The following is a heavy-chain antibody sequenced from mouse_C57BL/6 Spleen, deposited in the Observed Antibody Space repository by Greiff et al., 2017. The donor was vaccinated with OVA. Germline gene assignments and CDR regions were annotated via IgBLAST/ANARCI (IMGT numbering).Heavy chain of an antibody. J-gene: IGHJ4*01. CDR2: ISYDGSN. V-gene: IGHV3-6*01. CDR3: AELGPYYYAMDY. D-gene: IGHD4-1*01. CDR1: GYSITSGYY. Sequence: VQLKESGPGLVKPSQSLSLTCSVTGYSITSGYYWNWIRQFPGNKLEWMGYISYDGSNNYNPSLKNRISITRDTSKNQFFLKLNSVTTEDTATYYCAELGPYYYAMDYWGQGTSVTVSS.